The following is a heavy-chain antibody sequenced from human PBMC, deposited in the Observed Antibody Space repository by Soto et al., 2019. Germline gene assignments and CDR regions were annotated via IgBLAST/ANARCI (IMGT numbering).Heavy chain of an antibody. Sequence: GESLKISCKGSGYSFTSYWISWVRQMPGKGLEWMGRIDPSDSYTNYSPSFQGHVTISADKSISTAYLQWSSLKASDTAMYYCASLPLGYCSSTSCYVGYYCYGMDVWGQGTTVTVSS. V-gene: IGHV5-10-1*01. CDR1: GYSFTSYW. D-gene: IGHD2-2*03. CDR3: ASLPLGYCSSTSCYVGYYCYGMDV. CDR2: IDPSDSYT. J-gene: IGHJ6*02.